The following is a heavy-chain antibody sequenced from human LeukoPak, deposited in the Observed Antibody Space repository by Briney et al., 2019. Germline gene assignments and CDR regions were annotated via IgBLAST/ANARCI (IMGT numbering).Heavy chain of an antibody. J-gene: IGHJ3*02. CDR2: IYTSGST. CDR3: AREERGYSSSPAHHDAFDI. V-gene: IGHV4-4*07. CDR1: GGSISSYY. Sequence: SETLSLTCTVSGGSISSYYWSWIRQPAGKGLEWIGRIYTSGSTNYNPSLKSRVTMSVDTSKNQFSLKLSSVTAADTAVYYCAREERGYSSSPAHHDAFDIWGQGTMVTVSS. D-gene: IGHD6-6*01.